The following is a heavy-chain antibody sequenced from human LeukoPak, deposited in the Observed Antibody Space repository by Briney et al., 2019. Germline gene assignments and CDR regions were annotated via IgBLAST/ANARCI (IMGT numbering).Heavy chain of an antibody. CDR3: AKDGVVSGTMGRLHY. V-gene: IGHV3-23*01. J-gene: IGHJ4*02. D-gene: IGHD6-19*01. CDR1: GFTFSSYA. Sequence: GSLRLSCAASGFTFSSYAMTWVRQTPGKGLEWVSGISGSGGSTYYADSVKGRFTISRDNSKNTLYLQMNSLRAEDTAVYYCAKDGVVSGTMGRLHYWGQGTLVTVSS. CDR2: ISGSGGST.